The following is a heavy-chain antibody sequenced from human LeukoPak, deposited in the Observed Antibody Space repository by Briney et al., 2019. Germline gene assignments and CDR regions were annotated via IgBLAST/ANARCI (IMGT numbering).Heavy chain of an antibody. V-gene: IGHV3-9*01. J-gene: IGHJ4*02. Sequence: PGRSLRLSCAASGFTFDDYAMHWVRQAPGKGLEWVSGISWNSGSIGYADSVKGRFTISRDNAKNSLYLQMNSLRAEDTALYYCAKDTGGLWFGELLVSPFDYWGQGTLVTVSS. D-gene: IGHD3-10*01. CDR3: AKDTGGLWFGELLVSPFDY. CDR1: GFTFDDYA. CDR2: ISWNSGSI.